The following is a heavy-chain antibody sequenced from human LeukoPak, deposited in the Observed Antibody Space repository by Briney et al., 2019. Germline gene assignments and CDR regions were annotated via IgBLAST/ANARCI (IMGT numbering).Heavy chain of an antibody. CDR2: ITYSGST. V-gene: IGHV4-39*07. CDR3: ARVRYSGSLIDY. Sequence: ASETLSLTCTVSGGSITSNSYYWGWIRQPPGKGLEWIGSITYSGSTYYNPSLKRRVTIPVDTAKNQFSLKLSSVTAADTAVYYCARVRYSGSLIDYWGQGTLVTVSS. CDR1: GGSITSNSYY. D-gene: IGHD1-26*01. J-gene: IGHJ4*02.